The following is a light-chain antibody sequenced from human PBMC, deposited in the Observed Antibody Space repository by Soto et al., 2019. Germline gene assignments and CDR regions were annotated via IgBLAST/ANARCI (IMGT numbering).Light chain of an antibody. CDR1: QIISYY. CDR3: QQYNRFSTWT. J-gene: IGKJ1*01. V-gene: IGKV1-5*01. Sequence: DIQMTQSPSTLSASVGDRVTITCRASQIISYYLDWYRKKPGKAPKVLIWNASSLQRGVPSRFSGSGSGTEFTLTISSLLPDDFATYYCQQYNRFSTWTFGQGTKVEIK. CDR2: NAS.